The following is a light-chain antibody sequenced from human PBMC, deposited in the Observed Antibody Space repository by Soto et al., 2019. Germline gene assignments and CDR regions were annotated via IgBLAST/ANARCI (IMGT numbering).Light chain of an antibody. CDR1: QTISSW. J-gene: IGKJ2*01. CDR3: QQYISSSYT. Sequence: DIQMTQSPSTLSASVGDRVTITCRASQTISSWLAWYQQKPGKAPNLLIYDASNLQSGVPSRFSGSGSGTEFTLTISSLQPDDFATYYCQQYISSSYTFGQGTKLEIK. V-gene: IGKV1-5*01. CDR2: DAS.